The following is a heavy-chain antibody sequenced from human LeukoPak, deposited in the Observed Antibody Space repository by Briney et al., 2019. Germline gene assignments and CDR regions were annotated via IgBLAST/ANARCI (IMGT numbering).Heavy chain of an antibody. CDR3: ARRGLAAAGNFDY. CDR2: IYYSGST. V-gene: IGHV4-31*03. J-gene: IGHJ4*02. D-gene: IGHD6-13*01. CDR1: GGSISSGGYY. Sequence: PSETLSLTCTVSGGSISSGGYYWSWIRQHPGKGLEWIAYIYYSGSTYYNPSLKSRVTISVDKSKNQFSLKLSSVTAADTAVYYCARRGLAAAGNFDYWGQGTLVTVSS.